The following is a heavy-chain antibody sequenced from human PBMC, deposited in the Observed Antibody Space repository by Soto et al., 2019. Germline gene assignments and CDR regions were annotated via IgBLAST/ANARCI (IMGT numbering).Heavy chain of an antibody. CDR1: GGSISTYY. CDR2: IYTSGYT. CDR3: AREKVAGTDNWFDP. V-gene: IGHV4-4*07. J-gene: IGHJ5*02. D-gene: IGHD6-19*01. Sequence: SETLSLTCTVSGGSISTYYWNWIRQPAGKRLEWLGRIYTSGYTKYNPSLTSRVTMSLETSKRQFSLKLSSVTAADTAVYYCAREKVAGTDNWFDPWGQGIMVTVSS.